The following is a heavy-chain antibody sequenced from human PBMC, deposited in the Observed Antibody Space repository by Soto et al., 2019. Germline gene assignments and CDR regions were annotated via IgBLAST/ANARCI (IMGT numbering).Heavy chain of an antibody. V-gene: IGHV3-30*04. CDR3: VRDIGGVVIVWSLYV. CDR2: ISDDGSNK. Sequence: QVQLVESGGGVVQPGRYLRLSSAASGFIFSGYAMNWVRQAPGKGLEWVAVISDDGSNKYYADSLRGRFTISRNNSKNMLDLDMHNLITVDTVVFYCVRDIGGVVIVWSLYVWGQGTTVTVSS. J-gene: IGHJ6*02. D-gene: IGHD2-2*01. CDR1: GFIFSGYA.